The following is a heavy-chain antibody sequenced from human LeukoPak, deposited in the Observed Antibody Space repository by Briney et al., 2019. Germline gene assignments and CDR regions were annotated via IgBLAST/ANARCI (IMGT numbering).Heavy chain of an antibody. CDR3: ARDKKVATPYYCYSMDV. CDR2: IYYSGST. D-gene: IGHD5-12*01. V-gene: IGHV4-59*01. J-gene: IGHJ6*03. Sequence: SETLSLTCTVSGGSISSYYWSWIRQPPGKGLEWIGYIYYSGSTNYNPSLKSRVTISVDTSKNQFSLTLSSVTAADTAVYYCARDKKVATPYYCYSMDVWGKGTTVTVS. CDR1: GGSISSYY.